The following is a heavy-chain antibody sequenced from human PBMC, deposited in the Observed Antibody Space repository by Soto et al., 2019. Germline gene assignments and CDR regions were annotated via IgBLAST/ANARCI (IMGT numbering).Heavy chain of an antibody. CDR3: AGVRGYSFIGCDY. CDR1: GYTFTSYG. J-gene: IGHJ4*02. V-gene: IGHV1-18*01. CDR2: ISAYNGKT. D-gene: IGHD5-18*01. Sequence: GSSVKVSCKASGYTFTSYGISWVRQAPGQGLEWMGWISAYNGKTNYAQKLQGRVTMTTDTSTSTAYMELSSLRSEDTAVYYCAGVRGYSFIGCDYWGQGTLVTVSS.